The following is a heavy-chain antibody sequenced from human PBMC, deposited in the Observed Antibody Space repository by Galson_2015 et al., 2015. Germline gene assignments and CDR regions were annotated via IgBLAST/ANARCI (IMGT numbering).Heavy chain of an antibody. D-gene: IGHD2/OR15-2a*01. Sequence: SLRLSCAASGLTFSNLWMSWVRQAPGKGLEWVANINPDGSVTSYVDSVKGRFTISRDNAKDSLLLQMDSLRAEDTAVYYCAKGVLWGQGTLVTVSS. CDR2: INPDGSVT. J-gene: IGHJ4*02. V-gene: IGHV3-7*03. CDR1: GLTFSNLW. CDR3: AKGVL.